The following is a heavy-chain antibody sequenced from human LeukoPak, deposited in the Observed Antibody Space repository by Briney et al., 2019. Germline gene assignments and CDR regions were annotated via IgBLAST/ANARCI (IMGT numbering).Heavy chain of an antibody. CDR1: GFTFSNYW. Sequence: PGGSLRLSCVVSGFTFSNYWMHWVRQAPGKGLVWVSRINSDGSSTSYADSVKGRFTISRDNAKNSLYLQMSSLRAEDTALYYCARDWFTRLGELSPDRAFDYWGQGTLVTVSS. CDR2: INSDGSST. J-gene: IGHJ4*02. CDR3: ARDWFTRLGELSPDRAFDY. V-gene: IGHV3-74*01. D-gene: IGHD3-16*02.